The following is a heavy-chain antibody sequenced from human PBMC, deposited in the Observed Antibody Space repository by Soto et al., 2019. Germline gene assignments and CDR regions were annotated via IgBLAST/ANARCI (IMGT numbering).Heavy chain of an antibody. CDR3: ARLYGSGMGGFGF. J-gene: IGHJ4*02. V-gene: IGHV4-39*01. CDR2: VSYSYAT. Sequence: SETLSLTCAVSGEPITETNLYWAWIRQPPGKGLEWIGSVSYSYATFYHPSLNGRVTISVDASKNQFSLDLGSVTAADTAHDYCARLYGSGMGGFGFWGQGTLVTVSS. CDR1: GEPITETNLY. D-gene: IGHD3-10*01.